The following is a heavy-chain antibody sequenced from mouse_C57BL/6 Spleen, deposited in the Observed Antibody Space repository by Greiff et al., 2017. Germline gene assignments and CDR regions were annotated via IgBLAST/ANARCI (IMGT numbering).Heavy chain of an antibody. CDR3: ARDGYGYFDV. CDR2: INYDGSST. CDR1: GFTFSDYY. D-gene: IGHD2-2*01. Sequence: EVQRVESEGGLVQPGSSMKLSRTASGFTFSDYYMAWVRQVPEKGLEWVANINYDGSSTYYLDSLKSRFIISRDNAKNILYLQMSSLKSEDTATYYCARDGYGYFDVWGTGTTVTVSS. J-gene: IGHJ1*03. V-gene: IGHV5-16*01.